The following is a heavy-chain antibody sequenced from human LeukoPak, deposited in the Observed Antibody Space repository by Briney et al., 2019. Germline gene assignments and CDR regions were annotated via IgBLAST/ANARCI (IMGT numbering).Heavy chain of an antibody. CDR1: GGSISSSSYY. D-gene: IGHD6-13*01. J-gene: IGHJ5*02. V-gene: IGHV4-39*01. Sequence: SETLSLTCTVSGGSISSSSYYWGWIRQPPGKGLEWIGSIYYSGSTYYNPSLKSRVTISVDTSKNQFSLKLSSATAADTAVYYCASRSSSWYLNWFDPWGQGTLVTVSS. CDR3: ASRSSSWYLNWFDP. CDR2: IYYSGST.